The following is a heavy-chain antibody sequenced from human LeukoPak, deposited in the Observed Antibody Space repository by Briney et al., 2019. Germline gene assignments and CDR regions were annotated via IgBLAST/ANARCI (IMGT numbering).Heavy chain of an antibody. V-gene: IGHV1-69*04. CDR3: ARRTDRVDYAFDV. CDR2: IIPSLNRA. CDR1: GGPFDNYA. J-gene: IGHJ3*01. D-gene: IGHD2-21*02. Sequence: SVKISCKSSGGPFDNYAINWVRQAPGQGLEWMGRIIPSLNRANYAQIRVTITADKSTATAYMELSGLRYEDTAVYYCARRTDRVDYAFDVWGQGTMVTVSS.